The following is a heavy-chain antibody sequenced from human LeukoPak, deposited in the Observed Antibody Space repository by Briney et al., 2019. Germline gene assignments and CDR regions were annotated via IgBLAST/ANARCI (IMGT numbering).Heavy chain of an antibody. D-gene: IGHD6-19*01. V-gene: IGHV4-34*01. J-gene: IGHJ4*02. CDR1: GGSFSGYY. CDR3: ARHRAVAGADY. CDR2: INHSGST. Sequence: ETLSLTCAVYGGSFSGYYWSWIRQPPGKGLEWIGEINHSGSTNYNPSLKSRVTISVDTSKNQFSLKLSSVTAADTAVYYCARHRAVAGADYWGQGTLVTVPS.